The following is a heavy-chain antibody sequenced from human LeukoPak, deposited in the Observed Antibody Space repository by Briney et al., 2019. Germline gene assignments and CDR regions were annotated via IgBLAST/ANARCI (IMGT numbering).Heavy chain of an antibody. V-gene: IGHV3-48*02. CDR2: ISGSGSTI. D-gene: IGHD1-26*01. CDR3: ASRQVGATTNYFGY. CDR1: GFPVSSNY. Sequence: GGSLRLSCAASGFPVSSNYMSWVRQAPGKGLEWVSYISGSGSTISYADSVKGRFTISRDNAKNSLYLQMNSLRDEDTAVYYCASRQVGATTNYFGYWGQGTLVTVSS. J-gene: IGHJ4*02.